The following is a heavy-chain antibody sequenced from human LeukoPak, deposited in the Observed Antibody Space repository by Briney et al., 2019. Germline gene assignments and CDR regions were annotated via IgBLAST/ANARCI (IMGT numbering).Heavy chain of an antibody. CDR3: ARHVGYTPFDY. CDR1: GGSISSRTYY. D-gene: IGHD5-12*01. CDR2: IYYSRST. Sequence: SETLSLTCTVSGGSISSRTYYWGWIRQPPGKGLEWIGSIYYSRSTYYNPSLKSRVTISVGTSKNQFSLRLSSVTAADTAVYYCARHVGYTPFDYWGQGTLVTVSS. V-gene: IGHV4-39*01. J-gene: IGHJ4*02.